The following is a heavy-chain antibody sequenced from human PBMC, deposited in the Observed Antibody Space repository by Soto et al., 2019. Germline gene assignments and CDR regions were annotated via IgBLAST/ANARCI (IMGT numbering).Heavy chain of an antibody. CDR2: ISSSSSYI. CDR3: ARDMKEWLAFDY. J-gene: IGHJ4*02. CDR1: GFTFSIYS. Sequence: GGSLRLSCAASGFTFSIYSMNWSRQAPGKGLEWVSSISSSSSYIYYADSVKGRFTISRDNAKNSLYLQMNSLRAEDTAVYYCARDMKEWLAFDYWGQGTLVTVSS. D-gene: IGHD6-19*01. V-gene: IGHV3-21*01.